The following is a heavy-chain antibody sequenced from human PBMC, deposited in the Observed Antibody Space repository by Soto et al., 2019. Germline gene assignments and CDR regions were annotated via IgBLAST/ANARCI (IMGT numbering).Heavy chain of an antibody. D-gene: IGHD5-18*01. CDR2: ISISSSTI. J-gene: IGHJ6*02. Sequence: GGSLRLSCAASGFPFSSYSMNWVRQAPGQGLEWLSYISISSSTIYYADSVKGRFTISRDSAKHSLYLQMSSLRDEDTAVYYCARDQREGGYTYGNYYYYGMDVWGQGT. CDR1: GFPFSSYS. CDR3: ARDQREGGYTYGNYYYYGMDV. V-gene: IGHV3-48*02.